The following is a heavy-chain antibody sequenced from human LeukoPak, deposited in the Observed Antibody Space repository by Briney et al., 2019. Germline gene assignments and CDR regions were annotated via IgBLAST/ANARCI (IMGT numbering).Heavy chain of an antibody. V-gene: IGHV4-61*02. J-gene: IGHJ5*02. CDR1: GGSVSSGSYY. CDR2: IYTSGST. Sequence: SETLSLTCTVSGGSVSSGSYYWSWIRQPAGKGLEWIGRIYTSGSTNYNPSLKRRVTISVDTSKTQFSLKLSSVTAADTAVYYCARGAYGSTNYNWFDPWGQGTLVTVSS. D-gene: IGHD3-10*01. CDR3: ARGAYGSTNYNWFDP.